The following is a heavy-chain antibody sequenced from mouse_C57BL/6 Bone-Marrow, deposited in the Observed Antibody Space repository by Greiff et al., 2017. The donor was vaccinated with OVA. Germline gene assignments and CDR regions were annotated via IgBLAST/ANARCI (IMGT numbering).Heavy chain of an antibody. CDR2: IDPSDSST. Sequence: QVQLQQPGAELVKPGASVKLSCKASGYTFTSYWMQWVKQRPGQGLEWIGEIDPSDSSTNYNQKFKGKATLTVDTSSSTAYMQLSSLTSEDSAVYYCARDYYSTPYYFDYWGQGTTLTVSS. V-gene: IGHV1-50*01. CDR1: GYTFTSYW. D-gene: IGHD1-1*01. J-gene: IGHJ2*01. CDR3: ARDYYSTPYYFDY.